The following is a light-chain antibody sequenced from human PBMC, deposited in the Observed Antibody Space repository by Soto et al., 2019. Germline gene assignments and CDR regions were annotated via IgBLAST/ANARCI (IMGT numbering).Light chain of an antibody. CDR3: QQRNNWPPGIT. CDR1: QSVSSSH. CDR2: GAS. Sequence: EIVLTQSPDTLSLSPGERATLSCRASQSVSSSHLAWYQQKPGQSPRLLIYGASRRATGIPDRFSGSGSGTDFTLTISRLEPEDFAVYYCQQRNNWPPGITFGQGTRLEI. J-gene: IGKJ5*01. V-gene: IGKV3D-20*02.